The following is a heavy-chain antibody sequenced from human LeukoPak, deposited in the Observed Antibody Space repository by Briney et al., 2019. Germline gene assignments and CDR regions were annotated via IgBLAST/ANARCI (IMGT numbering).Heavy chain of an antibody. CDR2: ISGSGRSI. D-gene: IGHD3-16*02. J-gene: IGHJ4*02. V-gene: IGHV3-23*01. CDR3: DKGVRPYRDYFDY. Sequence: GGSLSLSCAASGFNFSNYAMNWVRQAPGKGLEWVSDISGSGRSIYHGDSFQGRFTISRDNSKNTVYLQMNCLSAKDTAIFYCDKGVRPYRDYFDYWGQGTLVTVSS. CDR1: GFNFSNYA.